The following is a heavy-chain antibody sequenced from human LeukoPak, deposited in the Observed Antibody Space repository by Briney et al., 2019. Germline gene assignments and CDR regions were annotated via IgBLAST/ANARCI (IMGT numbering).Heavy chain of an antibody. V-gene: IGHV1-69*13. CDR3: ARAPRTLFGVVIIAAFDI. J-gene: IGHJ3*02. Sequence: SVKVSCKASGGTFSRYGINWVRQAPGQGLEWMGGIIPFLDTANYAKKFQGRVTITADESTGIAYMELNRLRSEDTAVYYCARAPRTLFGVVIIAAFDIWGQGTMVTVSS. D-gene: IGHD3-3*01. CDR2: IIPFLDTA. CDR1: GGTFSRYG.